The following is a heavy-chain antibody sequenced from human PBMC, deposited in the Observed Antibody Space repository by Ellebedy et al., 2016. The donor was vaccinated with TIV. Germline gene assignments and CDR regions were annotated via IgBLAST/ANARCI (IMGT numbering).Heavy chain of an antibody. J-gene: IGHJ3*01. CDR1: DFSLSTPRVG. CDR3: ARTRPITMIPDSDAFDV. V-gene: IGHV2-26*01. D-gene: IGHD3-22*01. Sequence: SGPTLAKPRETLTLTCTVSDFSLSTPRVGVSWIRQPQGKALEWLAHIFSDDQKFYSTSLKSRLTISRDTSKGQVVLTMTDMDPVDTATYYCARTRPITMIPDSDAFDVWGQGTMVTVSS. CDR2: IFSDDQK.